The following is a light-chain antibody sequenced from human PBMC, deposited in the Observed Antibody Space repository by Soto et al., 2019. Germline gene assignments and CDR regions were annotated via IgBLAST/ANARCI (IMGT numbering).Light chain of an antibody. V-gene: IGKV1-27*01. J-gene: IGKJ3*01. CDR3: QKCNSAPFT. CDR1: QGIYNY. CDR2: AAS. Sequence: DTQMTQSPSSLSASVGDRVTITCRARQGIYNYLASYQQKPGKVPKILIYAASSLVSGVPSRFSGSGSGTDFTLTISSLQHEDVATSYCQKCNSAPFTFGHGTKVDMK.